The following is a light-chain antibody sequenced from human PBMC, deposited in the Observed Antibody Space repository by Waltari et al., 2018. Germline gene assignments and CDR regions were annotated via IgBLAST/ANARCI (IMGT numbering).Light chain of an antibody. J-gene: IGLJ3*02. CDR3: ALWDDSLNAWI. V-gene: IGLV1-44*01. CDR2: RED. CDR1: SSNLGRTP. Sequence: QSVLTQPPSASGTPGPRVTISCSGGSSNLGRTPVTWYQDLPGTAPKLLIYREDQRPSGVPDRFSGSRSGTSGYLAISGLQSEDEADYYCALWDDSLNAWIFGGGTRLTVL.